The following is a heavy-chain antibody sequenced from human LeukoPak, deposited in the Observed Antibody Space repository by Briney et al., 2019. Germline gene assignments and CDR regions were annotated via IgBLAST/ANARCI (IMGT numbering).Heavy chain of an antibody. D-gene: IGHD3-16*01. CDR1: GFTFSAYW. V-gene: IGHV3-7*01. CDR3: VRVGNSLNYFDC. Sequence: GGSLRLSCAASGFTFSAYWMHWVRQAPGKGLEWLADIRQDGDQTYYADSVKGRFTISRDNAKNSLYLQLNSLRAEDTAVYYCVRVGNSLNYFDCWGQGTLVTVSS. J-gene: IGHJ4*02. CDR2: IRQDGDQT.